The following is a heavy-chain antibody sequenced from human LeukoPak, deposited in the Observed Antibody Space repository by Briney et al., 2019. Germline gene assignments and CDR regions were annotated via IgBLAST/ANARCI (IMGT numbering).Heavy chain of an antibody. CDR3: ARRDDSSGYYYGDYYMDV. Sequence: SVKVSCKASGYTFTSYDINWVRQAPGQGLEWMGGIIPIFGTANYAQKFQGRVTITTDESTSTAYMELSSLRSEDTAVYYCARRDDSSGYYYGDYYMDVWGKGTTVTVSS. V-gene: IGHV1-69*05. CDR1: GYTFTSYD. D-gene: IGHD3-22*01. J-gene: IGHJ6*03. CDR2: IIPIFGTA.